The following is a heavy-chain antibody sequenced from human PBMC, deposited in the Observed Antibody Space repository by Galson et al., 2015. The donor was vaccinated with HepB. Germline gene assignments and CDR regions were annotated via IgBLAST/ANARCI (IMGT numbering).Heavy chain of an antibody. V-gene: IGHV1-8*01. CDR3: ARGWLGNWNWDWFDP. CDR1: GYTFTSYD. Sequence: SVKVSCKASGYTFTSYDINWVRQATGQGLEWMGWMSPNSGNTGYAQKFQGRVTMTRNTSISTAYMELSSLRSEDTAVYYCARGWLGNWNWDWFDPWGQGTLVTVSS. J-gene: IGHJ5*02. D-gene: IGHD1-7*01. CDR2: MSPNSGNT.